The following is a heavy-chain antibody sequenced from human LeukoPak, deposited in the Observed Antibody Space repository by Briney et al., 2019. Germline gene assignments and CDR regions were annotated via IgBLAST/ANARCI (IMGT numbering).Heavy chain of an antibody. J-gene: IGHJ3*02. CDR3: AKDDYPLSGPDAFDI. V-gene: IGHV3-23*01. CDR2: ISGSGGST. CDR1: GLTFSSYA. Sequence: GGSLRLSCAASGLTFSSYAMSWVRQAPGKGLEWVSAISGSGGSTYYADSVKGRFTISRDNSKNTLYLQMNSLRAEDTAVYYCAKDDYPLSGPDAFDIWGQGTMVTVSS. D-gene: IGHD4-11*01.